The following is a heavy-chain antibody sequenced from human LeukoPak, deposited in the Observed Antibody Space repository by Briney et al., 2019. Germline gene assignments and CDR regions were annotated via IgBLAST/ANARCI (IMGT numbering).Heavy chain of an antibody. CDR1: GGSISSYY. V-gene: IGHV4-59*01. Sequence: SETLSLTCTGSGGSISSYYWSWIRQPPGKVLEWIGYIYYIGSTNYNPSLKSRVTISVDTSKNQFSLKLSSVTAADTAVYYCARAPPPYVEKYYNWFDPWGQGTLVTVSS. CDR3: ARAPPPYVEKYYNWFDP. CDR2: IYYIGST. J-gene: IGHJ5*02. D-gene: IGHD2/OR15-2a*01.